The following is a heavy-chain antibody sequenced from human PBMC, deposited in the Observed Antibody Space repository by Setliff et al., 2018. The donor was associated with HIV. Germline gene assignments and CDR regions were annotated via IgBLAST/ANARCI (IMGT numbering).Heavy chain of an antibody. CDR1: GYTFTGYY. CDR3: ARGANDFDY. V-gene: IGHV1-2*02. J-gene: IGHJ4*02. Sequence: ASVKVSCKASGYTFTGYYMHWVRQAPGQGLEWMGWINPNSGGTTYAQKFQGRVTITRNTSISTAYMELSSLRSEDTAVYYCARGANDFDYWGQGTLVTVSS. CDR2: INPNSGGT. D-gene: IGHD2-8*01.